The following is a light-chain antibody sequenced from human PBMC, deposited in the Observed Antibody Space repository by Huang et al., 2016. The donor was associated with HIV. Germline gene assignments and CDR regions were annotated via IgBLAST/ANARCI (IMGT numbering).Light chain of an antibody. CDR1: QGIRSW. V-gene: IGKV1-12*01. J-gene: IGKJ3*01. CDR2: AAS. Sequence: DIQMTQSPSSVSASVGDRVTITCRASQGIRSWLAWYQQKPGKAPRLLIYAASSLKSGVPSRVSGSGFGTDFTLTISSLQAEDFATYFCQDVTTLPFTFGPGTKVDI. CDR3: QDVTTLPFT.